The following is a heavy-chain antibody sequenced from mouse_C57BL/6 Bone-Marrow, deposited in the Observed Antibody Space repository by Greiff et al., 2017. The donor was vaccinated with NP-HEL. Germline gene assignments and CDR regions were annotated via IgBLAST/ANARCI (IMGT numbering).Heavy chain of an antibody. D-gene: IGHD4-1*01. J-gene: IGHJ2*01. CDR1: GYTFTSYW. V-gene: IGHV1-52*01. CDR2: IDPSDSET. CDR3: SRSCSLGR. Sequence: QVQLKQPGAELVRPGSSVKLSCKASGYTFTSYWMHWVKQRPIQGLEWIGNIDPSDSETNYNQKFKDKATLTVAKSSSTAYMPLSRLTSEDSAVYYCSRSCSLGRWGQGTTLTVSS.